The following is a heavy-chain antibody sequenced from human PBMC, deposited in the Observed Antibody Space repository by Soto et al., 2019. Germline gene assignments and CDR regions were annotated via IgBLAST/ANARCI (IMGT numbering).Heavy chain of an antibody. CDR1: GFIFSTYA. D-gene: IGHD6-13*01. V-gene: IGHV3-23*01. Sequence: GGSLRLSCSASGFIFSTYAMSWVRQAPGRGLEWVSAISGGTSTYYADSVKGRFTISRDNSKNTLYLQMNSLRAEDTAVYYCAKDLTPLIIAAAGTCLDYWGQGTLVTVSS. CDR2: ISGGTST. J-gene: IGHJ4*02. CDR3: AKDLTPLIIAAAGTCLDY.